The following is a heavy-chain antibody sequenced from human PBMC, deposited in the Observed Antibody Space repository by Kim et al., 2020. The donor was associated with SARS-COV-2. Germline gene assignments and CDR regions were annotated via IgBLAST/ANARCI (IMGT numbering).Heavy chain of an antibody. CDR1: GFTFSSYG. CDR3: ARDMATSGWNLDY. V-gene: IGHV3-33*01. CDR2: IWFDGSNK. J-gene: IGHJ4*02. Sequence: GGSLRLSCAASGFTFSSYGMHWVRQAPGKGLEWVAIIWFDGSNKYYADSVKGRFTISKDNSKNTLYLQMNSLRAEDTAVYYCARDMATSGWNLDYWGQGTLVTVSS. D-gene: IGHD6-19*01.